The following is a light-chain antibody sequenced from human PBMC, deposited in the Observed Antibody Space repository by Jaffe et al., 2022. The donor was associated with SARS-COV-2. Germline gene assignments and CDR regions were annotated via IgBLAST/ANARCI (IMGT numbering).Light chain of an antibody. Sequence: DIQMTQSPSSLSASVGDRVTITCRTSQSISDSLNWYQQKPGKAPKLLIYDASTLEAGVPSRFSGTGSATIFTFNISSLQPEDKGTYFCQQYIHLPYTFGQGTNLEIK. CDR2: DAS. J-gene: IGKJ2*01. CDR3: QQYIHLPYT. V-gene: IGKV1-33*01. CDR1: QSISDS.